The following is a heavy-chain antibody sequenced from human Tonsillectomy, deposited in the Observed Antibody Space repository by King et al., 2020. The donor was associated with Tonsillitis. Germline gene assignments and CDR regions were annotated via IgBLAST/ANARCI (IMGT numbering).Heavy chain of an antibody. D-gene: IGHD3-3*01. Sequence: VQLVESGGGLVQPGGSLRLSCAVSGFTFSSYAMNWVRQAPGKGLEWVSAISGSGDTTYYADSVKGRITISRDDSKNTLYLQMNSLRAEDTAVYYCAKDLWDSTIFGVVPIDYWGQGTLVTVSS. CDR1: GFTFSSYA. V-gene: IGHV3-23*04. J-gene: IGHJ4*02. CDR2: ISGSGDTT. CDR3: AKDLWDSTIFGVVPIDY.